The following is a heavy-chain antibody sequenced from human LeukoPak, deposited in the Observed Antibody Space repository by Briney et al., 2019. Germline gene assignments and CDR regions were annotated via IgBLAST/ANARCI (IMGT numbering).Heavy chain of an antibody. J-gene: IGHJ4*02. Sequence: GGSLRLSCAASGFTFRTYEMSWVRQAPGKGLEWVSYISGTSSIIHYADSVKGRFTISRDNAKNSLYLQVNSLRAEDTAVYYCARDLNYGNSNPYYFDYWGPGTLVTVSS. CDR3: ARDLNYGNSNPYYFDY. CDR1: GFTFRTYE. CDR2: ISGTSSII. V-gene: IGHV3-48*03. D-gene: IGHD4-23*01.